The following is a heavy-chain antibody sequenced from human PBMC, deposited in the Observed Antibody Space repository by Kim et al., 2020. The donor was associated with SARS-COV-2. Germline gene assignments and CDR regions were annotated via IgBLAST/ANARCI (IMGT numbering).Heavy chain of an antibody. V-gene: IGHV3-30*18. CDR3: AKVLNYYYGMDV. CDR2: ISYDGSNK. D-gene: IGHD2-15*01. CDR1: GFTFSSYG. J-gene: IGHJ6*02. Sequence: GGSLRLSCAASGFTFSSYGMHWVRQAPGKGLEWVAVISYDGSNKYYADSVKGRFTISRDNSKNTLYLQMNSLRAEDTAVYYCAKVLNYYYGMDVWGQGTTVTVSS.